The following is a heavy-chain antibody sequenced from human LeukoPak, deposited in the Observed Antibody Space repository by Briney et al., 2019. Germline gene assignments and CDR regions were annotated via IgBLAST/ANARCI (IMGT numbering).Heavy chain of an antibody. V-gene: IGHV1-2*06. CDR3: ARAPNRRTAYYMDV. Sequence: GTSVKVSCKASGYTFTGYYMHWVRQAPGQGLDWMGRINPNSGGTTYAQKFPGRVTMTRDTSISTAYMELSRLRSDDTAVYYRARAPNRRTAYYMDVWGKGTTVTVSS. J-gene: IGHJ6*03. D-gene: IGHD1-14*01. CDR1: GYTFTGYY. CDR2: INPNSGGT.